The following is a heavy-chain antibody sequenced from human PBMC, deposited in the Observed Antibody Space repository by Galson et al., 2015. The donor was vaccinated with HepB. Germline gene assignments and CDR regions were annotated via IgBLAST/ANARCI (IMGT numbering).Heavy chain of an antibody. Sequence: SLRLSCAASGFTFSSYSMNWVRQAPGKGLEWVSSISSSSSYIYYADSVKGRFTISRDNAKNSLYLQMNSLRAEDTAVYYCARALPGCSGGSCLVSSAHTQLLQANDAFDIWGQGTMVTVSS. J-gene: IGHJ3*02. CDR1: GFTFSSYS. CDR2: ISSSSSYI. V-gene: IGHV3-21*01. CDR3: ARALPGCSGGSCLVSSAHTQLLQANDAFDI. D-gene: IGHD2-15*01.